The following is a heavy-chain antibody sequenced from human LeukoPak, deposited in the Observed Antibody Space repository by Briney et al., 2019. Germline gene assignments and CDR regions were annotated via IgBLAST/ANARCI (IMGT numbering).Heavy chain of an antibody. CDR2: ISSSSSYI. D-gene: IGHD3-10*01. V-gene: IGHV3-21*04. CDR3: AKDIGFGITMFRAMDV. CDR1: GFTFSSYS. J-gene: IGHJ6*04. Sequence: SGGSLRLSCAASGFTFSSYSMNWVRQAPGKGLEWVSSISSSSSYIYYADSVKGRFTISRDNAKNSLYLQMNSLKTEDTALYYCAKDIGFGITMFRAMDVWGKGTTVTISS.